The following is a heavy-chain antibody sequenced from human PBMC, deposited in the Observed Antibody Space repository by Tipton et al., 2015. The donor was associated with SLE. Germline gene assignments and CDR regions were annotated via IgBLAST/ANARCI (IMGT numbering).Heavy chain of an antibody. CDR1: GGSISSYY. V-gene: IGHV4-59*04. D-gene: IGHD1-26*01. J-gene: IGHJ4*02. Sequence: TLSLTCTVSGGSISSYYWSWIRQPPGKGLEWIGYIYHSGTTYYNPSLKSRVTILVETSKNQFSLKVSSVTAADTAVYYCVTKTGSYSDYWGRGTLLTVSS. CDR3: VTKTGSYSDY. CDR2: IYHSGTT.